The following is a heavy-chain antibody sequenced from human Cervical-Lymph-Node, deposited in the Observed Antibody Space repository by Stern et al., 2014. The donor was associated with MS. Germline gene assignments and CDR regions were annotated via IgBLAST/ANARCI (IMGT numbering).Heavy chain of an antibody. CDR3: AHRRKGYYDSRPHYFDY. V-gene: IGHV2-5*02. CDR2: IYWDADK. CDR1: GFSLSTSGVG. D-gene: IGHD3-22*01. Sequence: QVTLKESGPTLVKPTQTLTLTCTFSGFSLSTSGVGVGWIRQPPGKALEWLALIYWDADKRYSPSLKSRLTITKDTSKNQVVLTMTNMDPVDTATYYCAHRRKGYYDSRPHYFDYWGQGTLVTVSS. J-gene: IGHJ4*02.